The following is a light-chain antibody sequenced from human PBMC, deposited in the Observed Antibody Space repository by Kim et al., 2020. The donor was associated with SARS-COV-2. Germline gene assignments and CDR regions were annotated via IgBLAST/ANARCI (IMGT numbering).Light chain of an antibody. V-gene: IGLV1-40*01. J-gene: IGLJ3*02. CDR2: GNS. Sequence: RRVTISCTGTSANIGAGYDIHWYQQLQGTAPNPLLYGNSNRPSGLPDRFSGSKSGTSASLAITGLQAEDEADYYCQSYDSSLRGVFGGGTQLTVL. CDR3: QSYDSSLRGV. CDR1: SANIGAGYD.